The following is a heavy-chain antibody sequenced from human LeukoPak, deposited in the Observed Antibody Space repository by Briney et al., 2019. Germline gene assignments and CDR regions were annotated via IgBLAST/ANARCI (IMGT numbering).Heavy chain of an antibody. CDR3: AKDQAIFGVVPDAFDI. CDR2: IPYEGSNK. D-gene: IGHD3-3*01. J-gene: IGHJ3*02. V-gene: IGHV3-30*02. Sequence: GGSLRLSCAASGFSFSTYGIHWVRQAPGKGLEWVAFIPYEGSNKYYADSVKGRFTISRDNSKNTLYLQMNSLRTEDTAVYYCAKDQAIFGVVPDAFDIWGQGTMVTVSS. CDR1: GFSFSTYG.